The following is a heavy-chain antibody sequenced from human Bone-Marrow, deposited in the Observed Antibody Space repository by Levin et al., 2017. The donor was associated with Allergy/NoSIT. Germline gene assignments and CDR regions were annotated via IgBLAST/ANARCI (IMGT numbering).Heavy chain of an antibody. CDR2: ISWNSGSI. V-gene: IGHV3-9*01. CDR1: GFTFDDYA. CDR3: AKDFEYSSSGPIDY. Sequence: GGSLRLSCAASGFTFDDYAMHWVRQAPGKGLEWVSGISWNSGSIGYADSVKGRFTISRDNAKNSLYLQMNSLRAEDTALYYCAKDFEYSSSGPIDYWGQGTLVTVSS. D-gene: IGHD6-6*01. J-gene: IGHJ4*02.